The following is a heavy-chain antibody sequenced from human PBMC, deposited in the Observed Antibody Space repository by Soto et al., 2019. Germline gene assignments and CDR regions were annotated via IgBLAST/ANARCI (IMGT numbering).Heavy chain of an antibody. CDR1: GYSFSDYD. CDR3: ARDNRYNWNDEGWFDP. J-gene: IGHJ5*02. Sequence: QVQLVQSGAEVKKPGASVKVSCKASGYSFSDYDINWVRQATGQGPEWLGWMNPNSGNTGYAQKVKGRVTMTRNTSINTAYMELSSVGSEDTAVYYCARDNRYNWNDEGWFDPWGQGTLVTVSS. D-gene: IGHD1-20*01. V-gene: IGHV1-8*01. CDR2: MNPNSGNT.